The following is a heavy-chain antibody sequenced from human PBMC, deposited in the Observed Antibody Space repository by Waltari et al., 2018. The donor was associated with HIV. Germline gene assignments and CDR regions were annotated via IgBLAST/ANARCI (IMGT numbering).Heavy chain of an antibody. J-gene: IGHJ6*02. CDR2: INPKTGET. D-gene: IGHD4-17*01. CDR3: TRGLALRIAAPGADV. CDR1: GYKFVNHD. Sequence: QSPTEVRRPGASVRVSCRISGYKFVNHDITWVRQATGQGLEWMGCINPKTGETHLLEKYWGRLTLTRDISTATAYLDLANLTRDDTATYYCTRGLALRIAAPGADVWGQGTTVFVFS. V-gene: IGHV1-8*01.